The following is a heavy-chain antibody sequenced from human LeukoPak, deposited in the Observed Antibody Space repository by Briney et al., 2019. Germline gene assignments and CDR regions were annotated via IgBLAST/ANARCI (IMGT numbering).Heavy chain of an antibody. Sequence: PSETLSLTCAVSGGHISAYYWNWIRQPPGKGLEWIGYIFTGSTTYNPSLKSRVTISVDTSKNQFSLKLSSVTAADTAVYYCARRLRTYFDYWGQGSLVTVSS. CDR2: IFTGST. CDR3: ARRLRTYFDY. J-gene: IGHJ4*02. V-gene: IGHV4-4*09. CDR1: GGHISAYY.